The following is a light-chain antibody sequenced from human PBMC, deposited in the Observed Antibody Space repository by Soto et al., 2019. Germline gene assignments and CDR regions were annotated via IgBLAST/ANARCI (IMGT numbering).Light chain of an antibody. J-gene: IGKJ1*01. CDR1: QSITTW. CDR3: QQYNSYWT. V-gene: IGKV1-5*01. Sequence: DIQMTQSPSTVSAYVGDSVTITCRASQSITTWLAWYQQRPGKAPKLLIYAASSLQSGVPSRFSGRGSGTEFTLTISSLQPDDFATYYCQQYNSYWTFGQGTKVDI. CDR2: AAS.